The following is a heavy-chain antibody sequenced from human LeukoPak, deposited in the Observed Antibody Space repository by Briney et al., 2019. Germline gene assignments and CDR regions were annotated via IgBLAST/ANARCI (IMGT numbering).Heavy chain of an antibody. Sequence: HPGGSLRLSCAASGFTFSSYSMNWVRQAPGKGLEWVSYISSSSSTIYYADSVRGRFTISRDNAKNSLYLQMNSLRAEDTAVYYCAGTGYNQAYYYGMDVWGQGTTVTVSS. D-gene: IGHD5-18*01. J-gene: IGHJ6*02. CDR1: GFTFSSYS. V-gene: IGHV3-48*01. CDR3: AGTGYNQAYYYGMDV. CDR2: ISSSSSTI.